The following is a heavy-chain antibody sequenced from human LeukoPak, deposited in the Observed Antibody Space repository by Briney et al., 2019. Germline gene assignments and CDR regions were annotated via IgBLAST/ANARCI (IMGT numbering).Heavy chain of an antibody. J-gene: IGHJ6*02. CDR3: ARGLAGYSYGPYYGLDV. CDR1: GFSFSRYA. Sequence: GGPLRLSCAASGFSFSRYAMHWVRQAPGKGLEWVAVISHDGTYKFYTDSVKGRFTISRDDSKSTLYLQMNSLRDDDTAVHYCARGLAGYSYGPYYGLDVWGQGTTVTVSS. CDR2: ISHDGTYK. V-gene: IGHV3-30-3*01. D-gene: IGHD5-18*01.